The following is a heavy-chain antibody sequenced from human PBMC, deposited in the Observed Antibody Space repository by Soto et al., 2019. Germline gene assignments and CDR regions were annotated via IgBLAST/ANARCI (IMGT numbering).Heavy chain of an antibody. Sequence: QVQLVQSGAEVKKPGSSVKVSCKTSGGTFSTYSIVWVRQAPGEGLELMGGIIPIFGTANYAHKFQDRVTLTADKSTNTAFMELSSLKSEDTAMYYCASSSGNNYGGGTNDYFDYWGQGTLVTVSS. V-gene: IGHV1-69*06. J-gene: IGHJ4*02. CDR3: ASSSGNNYGGGTNDYFDY. CDR1: GGTFSTYS. D-gene: IGHD1-26*01. CDR2: IIPIFGTA.